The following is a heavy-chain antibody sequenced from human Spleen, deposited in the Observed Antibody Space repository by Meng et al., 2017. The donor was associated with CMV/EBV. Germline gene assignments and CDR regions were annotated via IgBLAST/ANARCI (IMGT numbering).Heavy chain of an antibody. J-gene: IGHJ4*02. V-gene: IGHV3-48*03. CDR2: ISGGGTTT. D-gene: IGHD6-19*01. CDR1: GFSFSNYE. Sequence: GESLKISCAGSGFSFSNYEMNWVRQAPGKGLEWVAYISGGGTTTFYAESVKGRFTISRDNAKNSLYLQMNSLRGEDTAVYYCAKDTIDYSGWANWGQGTRVTVSS. CDR3: AKDTIDYSGWAN.